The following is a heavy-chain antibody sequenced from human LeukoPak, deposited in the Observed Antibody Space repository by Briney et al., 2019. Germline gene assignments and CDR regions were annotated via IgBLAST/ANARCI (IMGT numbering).Heavy chain of an antibody. D-gene: IGHD6-13*01. V-gene: IGHV1-69*02. J-gene: IGHJ6*02. CDR3: ARGVEAAAGYDYYYGMDI. Sequence: SVKVSCKASGGTFSSYNMSWVRQAPGQGLEWMGRIIPILGIANYAQKFQGRVTITADKSTSTAYMELSSLRSEDTAVYYCARGVEAAAGYDYYYGMDIWGQGTTVTVSS. CDR2: IIPILGIA. CDR1: GGTFSSYN.